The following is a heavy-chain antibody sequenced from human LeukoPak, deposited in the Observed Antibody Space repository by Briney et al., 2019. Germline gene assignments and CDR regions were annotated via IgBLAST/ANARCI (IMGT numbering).Heavy chain of an antibody. CDR1: GFTFDNYA. CDR2: ISGSGGST. D-gene: IGHD2-21*01. CDR3: TKVLWGPTLLSSDY. Sequence: PVGSLRLSCAASGFTFDNYAMTWVRQGPGKGLEWIATISGSGGSTYYADSVKGRFTIFRDNSKNMVFLQMSGLRAEDTALYYCTKVLWGPTLLSSDYWGQGTLVTVSS. J-gene: IGHJ4*02. V-gene: IGHV3-23*01.